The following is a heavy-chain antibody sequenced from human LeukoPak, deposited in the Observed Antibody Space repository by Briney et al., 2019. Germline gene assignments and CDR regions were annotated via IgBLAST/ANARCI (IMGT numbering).Heavy chain of an antibody. D-gene: IGHD4-23*01. Sequence: GGSLRLSCAASGFTFSSYAMHWVRQAPGKGLVWVAVISYDASNKYYTDSVKGRFTISRDNSKNMLYPQMDSLRVEDTAVYHCAREEYGGVYFDYWGQGTLVTVSS. CDR2: ISYDASNK. V-gene: IGHV3-30-3*01. J-gene: IGHJ4*02. CDR1: GFTFSSYA. CDR3: AREEYGGVYFDY.